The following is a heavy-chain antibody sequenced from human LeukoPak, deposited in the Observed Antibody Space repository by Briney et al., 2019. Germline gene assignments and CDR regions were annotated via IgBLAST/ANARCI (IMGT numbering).Heavy chain of an antibody. V-gene: IGHV1-69*05. CDR1: GGTFSSYA. Sequence: SVKVSCKASGGTFSSYAISWVRQAPGQGLEWMGRIIPIFGTANYAQKFQGRVTITTDESTSTAYMELSSLRSEDTAVYYCARDASYGGNRYYYYYYMDVWGKGTTVTVSS. J-gene: IGHJ6*03. CDR2: IIPIFGTA. CDR3: ARDASYGGNRYYYYYYMDV. D-gene: IGHD4-23*01.